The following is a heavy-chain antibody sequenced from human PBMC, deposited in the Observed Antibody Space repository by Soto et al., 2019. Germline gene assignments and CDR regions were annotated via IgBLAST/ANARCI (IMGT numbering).Heavy chain of an antibody. CDR1: GFTVSISY. CDR3: AKRKYCPSTTSLDY. CDR2: RYSDGRS. J-gene: IGHJ4*02. V-gene: IGHV3-66*01. D-gene: IGHD2-2*01. Sequence: GALRLSCAGSGFTVSISYMTWVRQVPGKGLEWVSIRYSDGRSYHAESVKGRFTISTDDSENTLYLQMSSLRAEDTAVYHCAKRKYCPSTTSLDYWGQGT.